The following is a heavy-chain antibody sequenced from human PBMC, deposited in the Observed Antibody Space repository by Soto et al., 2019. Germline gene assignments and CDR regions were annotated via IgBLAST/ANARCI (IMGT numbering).Heavy chain of an antibody. CDR3: AREAIVAGATTGMDV. Sequence: ASVKVSCKASGYRFIDYFMHWVRQSPGQGLEWMGVINPGYPAGRSTTYAQKFQGRVTMTTDTSTSTVYMELSRLRSDDTAVYYCAREAIVAGATTGMDVWGQGTTVTVSS. D-gene: IGHD1-26*01. J-gene: IGHJ6*02. CDR1: GYRFIDYF. V-gene: IGHV1-46*01. CDR2: INPGYPAGRST.